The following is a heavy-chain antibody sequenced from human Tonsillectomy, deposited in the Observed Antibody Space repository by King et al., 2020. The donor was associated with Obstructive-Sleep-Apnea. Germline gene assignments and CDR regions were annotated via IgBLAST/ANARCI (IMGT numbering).Heavy chain of an antibody. Sequence: VQLVESGGGLVQPGGSLRLSCAASGFTFSSYSMHWVRQGPGEGLEWLSYISSSSSTIYYADSVKGRFTISRDNARNSLTLQINSLRAEDTAVYFFARERGYYDSSGYAPILDYWGQGILVTVSS. CDR2: ISSSSSTI. V-gene: IGHV3-48*04. J-gene: IGHJ4*02. D-gene: IGHD3-22*01. CDR1: GFTFSSYS. CDR3: ARERGYYDSSGYAPILDY.